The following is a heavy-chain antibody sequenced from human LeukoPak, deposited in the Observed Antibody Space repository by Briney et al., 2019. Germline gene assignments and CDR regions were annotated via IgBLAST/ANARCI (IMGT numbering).Heavy chain of an antibody. V-gene: IGHV1-69*06. Sequence: GSSVKVSCKASGGTFSSHAISWVRQAPGQGLEWMGGIIPIFGTANYAQRFQGRVTITADKSTSTAYMELSSLRSEDTAVYYCARVRSGSYKDRLGAFDIWGQGTMVTVSS. CDR1: GGTFSSHA. D-gene: IGHD1-26*01. CDR3: ARVRSGSYKDRLGAFDI. J-gene: IGHJ3*02. CDR2: IIPIFGTA.